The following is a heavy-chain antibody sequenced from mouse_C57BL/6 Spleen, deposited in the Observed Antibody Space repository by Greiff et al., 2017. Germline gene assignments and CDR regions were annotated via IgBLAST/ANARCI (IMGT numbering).Heavy chain of an antibody. CDR2: ISSGSSTI. D-gene: IGHD1-1*01. J-gene: IGHJ3*01. CDR1: GFTFSDYG. Sequence: EVKLVESGGGLVKPGGSLKFSCAASGFTFSDYGMHWVRQAPEKGLEWVAYISSGSSTIYYADTVKGRFTISRDNAKNTLFLQMTSLRSEDTAMYYCARGYYGSNPWFAYWGQGTLVTVSA. CDR3: ARGYYGSNPWFAY. V-gene: IGHV5-17*01.